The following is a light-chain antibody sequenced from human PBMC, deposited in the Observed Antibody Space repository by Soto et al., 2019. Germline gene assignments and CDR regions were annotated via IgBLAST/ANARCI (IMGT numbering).Light chain of an antibody. J-gene: IGKJ5*01. CDR2: DAF. Sequence: DIHRTQSPSTLSGSVLYRVTITFRASQDISDYLNWYQQKPGKAPKLLIFDAFSLETGVPSRFSGSGSGTDFTFTISSLQPEDIATYYCQQYENLPITFGQGTRLEIK. CDR3: QQYENLPIT. V-gene: IGKV1-33*01. CDR1: QDISDY.